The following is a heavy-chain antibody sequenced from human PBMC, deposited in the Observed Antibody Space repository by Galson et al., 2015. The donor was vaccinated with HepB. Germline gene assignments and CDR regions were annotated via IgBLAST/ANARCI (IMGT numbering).Heavy chain of an antibody. Sequence: SLRLSCAASGFTFSSYAMHWVRQAPGKGLEYVSAISSNGGSTYYADSVKGRFTISRDNSKNTLYLQMGSLRAEDMAVYYCARSSRDGYNYPFDYWGQGTLVTVSS. D-gene: IGHD5-24*01. J-gene: IGHJ4*02. V-gene: IGHV3-64*02. CDR2: ISSNGGST. CDR1: GFTFSSYA. CDR3: ARSSRDGYNYPFDY.